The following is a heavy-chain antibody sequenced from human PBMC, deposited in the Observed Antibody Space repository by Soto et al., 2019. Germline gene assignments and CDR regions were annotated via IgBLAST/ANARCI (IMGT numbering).Heavy chain of an antibody. J-gene: IGHJ4*02. CDR1: GGSIRNNY. D-gene: IGHD3-3*01. V-gene: IGHV4-59*08. CDR2: IYYTGTS. Sequence: PSETLSLTCTVSGGSIRNNYWSWIRQPPGKGLEWVGYIYYTGTSKYNPSLKSRVTISVDSSKNQFSLKLDSVTAADTAVYYCARLGGYYQAFDNWGQGTMVTDSS. CDR3: ARLGGYYQAFDN.